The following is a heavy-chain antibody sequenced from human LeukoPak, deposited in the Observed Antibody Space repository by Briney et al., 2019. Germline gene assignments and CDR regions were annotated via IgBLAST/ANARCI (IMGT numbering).Heavy chain of an antibody. CDR1: GFTFSSYW. V-gene: IGHV3-7*01. Sequence: GSLRLSCAASGFTFSSYWMSWVRQAPGKGLEWVANIKQDGSEKYYMDSVKGRFTISRDDAKNSLYLQMNSLRAEDTAVYYCARLKEYYYDSSGYPFFDYWGQGTLVTVSS. J-gene: IGHJ4*02. CDR2: IKQDGSEK. CDR3: ARLKEYYYDSSGYPFFDY. D-gene: IGHD3-22*01.